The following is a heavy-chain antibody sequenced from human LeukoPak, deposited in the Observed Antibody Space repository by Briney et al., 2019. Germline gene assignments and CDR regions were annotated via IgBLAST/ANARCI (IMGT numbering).Heavy chain of an antibody. J-gene: IGHJ3*02. CDR1: GFTFSSYA. Sequence: GGSLRLSCAASGFTFSSYAMSWVRQAPGKGLEWVSAISGSGGSTYYADSVKGRFTISRDNSKNTPYLQMNSLRAEDTAVYYCTRDAEELLGAFDIWGQGTMVTVSS. D-gene: IGHD1-26*01. CDR3: TRDAEELLGAFDI. CDR2: ISGSGGST. V-gene: IGHV3-23*01.